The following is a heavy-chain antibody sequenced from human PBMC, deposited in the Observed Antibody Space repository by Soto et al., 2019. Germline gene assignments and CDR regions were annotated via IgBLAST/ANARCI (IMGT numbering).Heavy chain of an antibody. V-gene: IGHV3-74*01. Sequence: PGGSLRLSCAASGFTFNNYWMHWVRQAPGKGLVWVSRVNSDGSSTSYADSVKGRFTISRDNAKNTLYLHMNSLSAEDTAVYYCARVYGAPHPAGYYYYMEVWGKGTTVNVSS. J-gene: IGHJ6*03. D-gene: IGHD4-17*01. CDR2: VNSDGSST. CDR3: ARVYGAPHPAGYYYYMEV. CDR1: GFTFNNYW.